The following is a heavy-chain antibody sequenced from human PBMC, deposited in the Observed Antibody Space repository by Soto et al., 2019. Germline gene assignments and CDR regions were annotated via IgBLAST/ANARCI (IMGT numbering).Heavy chain of an antibody. CDR1: GFSLTNVRMG. CDR3: ARTTITSFIFDS. Sequence: QVTLKESGPVLVKPTETLTLTCTVSGFSLTNVRMGVNWIRQPPEKALEWLAHIFSNDEKSYSTYLERRLTISKDTSKSQVVLTITNMEPVDTATYYCARTTITSFIFDSWGQGTLVTVSS. CDR2: IFSNDEK. J-gene: IGHJ4*02. V-gene: IGHV2-26*01. D-gene: IGHD5-12*01.